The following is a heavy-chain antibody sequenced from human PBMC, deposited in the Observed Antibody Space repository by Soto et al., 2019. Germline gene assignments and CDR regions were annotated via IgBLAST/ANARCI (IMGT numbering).Heavy chain of an antibody. V-gene: IGHV4-34*01. Sequence: QVQLQQWGAGLLKPSETLSLTCAVYGGSFSGYYWSWIRQPPGKGLEWIGEINHSGSTNYNPSLKSRVTISVDTSKNQFSLKLSSVTAADTAVYYCARGRSIHDYIWGSPYYFDYWGQGTLVTVSS. CDR3: ARGRSIHDYIWGSPYYFDY. CDR2: INHSGST. D-gene: IGHD3-16*01. CDR1: GGSFSGYY. J-gene: IGHJ4*02.